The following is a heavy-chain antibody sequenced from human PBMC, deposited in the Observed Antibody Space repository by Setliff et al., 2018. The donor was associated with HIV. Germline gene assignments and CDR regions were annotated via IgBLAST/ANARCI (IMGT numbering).Heavy chain of an antibody. CDR2: IFYSGST. V-gene: IGHV4-31*03. CDR1: GGSITSGGYY. D-gene: IGHD3-22*01. CDR3: ATDRGMYYNELDP. J-gene: IGHJ5*02. Sequence: SLTCSVSGGSITSGGYYWHWIRQHPGKGLEWIGYIFYSGSTYYNPSLKSRVTISVDTSKNQFSLKMNSVTAADAAVYYCATDRGMYYNELDPWGKGMLVTVSS.